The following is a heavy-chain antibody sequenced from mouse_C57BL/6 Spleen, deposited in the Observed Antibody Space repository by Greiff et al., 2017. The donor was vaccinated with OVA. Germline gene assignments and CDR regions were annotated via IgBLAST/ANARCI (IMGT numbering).Heavy chain of an antibody. V-gene: IGHV1-54*01. Sequence: QVQPQQSGAELVRPGTSVKVSCKASGYAFTNYLIEWVKQRPGQGLEWIGVINPGSGGTNYNEKFKGKATLTADKSSSTAYMQLSSLTSEDSAVYFCARKRAYYSNYCAVDYWGRGTSVTVSS. CDR2: INPGSGGT. CDR3: ARKRAYYSNYCAVDY. J-gene: IGHJ4*01. D-gene: IGHD2-5*01. CDR1: GYAFTNYL.